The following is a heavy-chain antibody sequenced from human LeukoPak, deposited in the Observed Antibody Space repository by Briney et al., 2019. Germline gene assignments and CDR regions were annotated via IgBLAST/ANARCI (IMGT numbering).Heavy chain of an antibody. V-gene: IGHV1-18*01. J-gene: IGHJ4*02. CDR3: ARDRGSGWFVY. CDR1: GYTFTSYG. D-gene: IGHD6-19*01. Sequence: ASVKVSCKASGYTFTSYGMSWVRQAPGQGLEWMGWISAYNGNTNYAQKFQGRVTLTTDTSTNTAYMDLRSLRSDDTAVYYCARDRGSGWFVYWGQGTLVTVSS. CDR2: ISAYNGNT.